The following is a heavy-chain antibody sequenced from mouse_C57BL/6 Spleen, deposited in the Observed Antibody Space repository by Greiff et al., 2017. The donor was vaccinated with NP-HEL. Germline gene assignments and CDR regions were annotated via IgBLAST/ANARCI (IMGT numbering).Heavy chain of an antibody. CDR3: ATYYGSSPYAMDY. V-gene: IGHV1-18*01. CDR1: GYTFTDYN. CDR2: INPNNGGT. J-gene: IGHJ4*01. Sequence: EVQLQQSGPELVKPGASVKIPCKASGYTFTDYNMDWVKQSHGKSLEWIGAINPNNGGTIYNQKFKGKATLTVDKSSSTAYMELRSLTSEDTAVYYCATYYGSSPYAMDYWGQGTSVTVSS. D-gene: IGHD1-1*01.